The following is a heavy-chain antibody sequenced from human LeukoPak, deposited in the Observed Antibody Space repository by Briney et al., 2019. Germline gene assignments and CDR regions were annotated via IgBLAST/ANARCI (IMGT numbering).Heavy chain of an antibody. V-gene: IGHV1-18*01. CDR3: ARDRDTVTTWGDY. Sequence: ASVKVSCKASGGTFSSYAISWVRQAPGQGLEWMGWISAYNGNTNYAQKLQGRVTMTTDTSTSTAYMELRSLRSDDTAVYYCARDRDTVTTWGDYWGQGTLVTVSS. D-gene: IGHD4-17*01. CDR1: GGTFSSYA. J-gene: IGHJ4*02. CDR2: ISAYNGNT.